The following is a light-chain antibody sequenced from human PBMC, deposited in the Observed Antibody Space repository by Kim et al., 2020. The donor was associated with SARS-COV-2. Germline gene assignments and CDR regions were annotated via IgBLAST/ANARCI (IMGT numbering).Light chain of an antibody. CDR1: SGSIASHY. CDR2: EDK. V-gene: IGLV6-57*03. J-gene: IGLJ3*02. Sequence: NFMLTQPHSVSESPGKTVTISCTRSSGSIASHYVYWYQQRPGSAPTTVIYEDKLRPSGVPDRFSASVDSSSNSASLTISGLKTEDEADYYCQSYDSNYLAVFGGGTKLTVL. CDR3: QSYDSNYLAV.